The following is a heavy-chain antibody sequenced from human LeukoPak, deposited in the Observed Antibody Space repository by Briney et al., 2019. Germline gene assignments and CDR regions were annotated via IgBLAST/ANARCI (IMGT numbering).Heavy chain of an antibody. CDR2: IYSGGST. V-gene: IGHV3-53*01. CDR3: ASEDRYTSYYYYGMDV. D-gene: IGHD1-14*01. J-gene: IGHJ6*02. Sequence: GGSQRLSCAASGVTVSSKYISWVRQAPGKGLEWVSVIYSGGSTYYADSVRGRFTISRDNSKNTLYLQMNSLRAEDTAVYYCASEDRYTSYYYYGMDVWGQGTTVTVSS. CDR1: GVTVSSKY.